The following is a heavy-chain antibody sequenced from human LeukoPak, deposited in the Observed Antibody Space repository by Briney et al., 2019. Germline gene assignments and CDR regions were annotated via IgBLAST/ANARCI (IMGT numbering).Heavy chain of an antibody. CDR3: ARVRDCSGGSCYPFDY. D-gene: IGHD2-15*01. Sequence: PSETLSLTCTVSGGSIRSYYWSWIRQPPGKGLEWIGFIYYSGSTNYSPSLKSRVTMSLDTSNNQFSLRLSSGTAADTAVYYCARVRDCSGGSCYPFDYWGQGTIVSVSS. CDR2: IYYSGST. CDR1: GGSIRSYY. V-gene: IGHV4-59*08. J-gene: IGHJ4*02.